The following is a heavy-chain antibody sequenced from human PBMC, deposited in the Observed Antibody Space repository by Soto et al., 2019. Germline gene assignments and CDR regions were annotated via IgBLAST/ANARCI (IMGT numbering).Heavy chain of an antibody. CDR2: INPNSGGT. J-gene: IGHJ4*02. CDR3: AKTYYDFWSGYYDY. Sequence: ASVKVSCKASGYTFTGYYMHWVRQAPGQGLEWMGWINPNSGGTNYAQKFQGRVTMTRDTSISTAYMELSRLRSDDAAVYYCAKTYYDFWSGYYDYWGQGTLVTVSS. V-gene: IGHV1-2*02. CDR1: GYTFTGYY. D-gene: IGHD3-3*01.